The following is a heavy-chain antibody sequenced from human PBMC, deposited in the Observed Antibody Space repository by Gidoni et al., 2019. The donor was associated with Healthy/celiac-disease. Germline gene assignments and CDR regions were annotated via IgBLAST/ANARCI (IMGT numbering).Heavy chain of an antibody. Sequence: QVQLQESGPGLVKPSETLSLTCTVSGGSISSYYWSWIRQPPGKGLEWIGYIYYSGSTNYNPSLKSRVTISVDTSKNQFSLKLSSVTAADTAVYYCARRTGVVVPAAYDYWGQGTLVTVSS. J-gene: IGHJ4*02. CDR2: IYYSGST. CDR3: ARRTGVVVPAAYDY. V-gene: IGHV4-59*08. CDR1: GGSISSYY. D-gene: IGHD2-2*01.